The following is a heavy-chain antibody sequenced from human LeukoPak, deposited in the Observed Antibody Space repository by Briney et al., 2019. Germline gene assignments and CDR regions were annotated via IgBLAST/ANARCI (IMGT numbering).Heavy chain of an antibody. CDR2: IYYSGST. CDR3: ARVAAAAYDY. CDR1: GGSISSSSHY. J-gene: IGHJ4*02. D-gene: IGHD6-13*01. V-gene: IGHV4-39*07. Sequence: SETLSLTCTVSGGSISSSSHYWGWIRQPPGKGLEWIGSIYYSGSTNYNPSLKSRVTISVDTSKNQFSLKLSSVTAVDTAVYYCARVAAAAYDYWGQGTLVTVSS.